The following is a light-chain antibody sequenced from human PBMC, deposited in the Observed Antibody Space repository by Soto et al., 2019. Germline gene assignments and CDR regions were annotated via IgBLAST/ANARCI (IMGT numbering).Light chain of an antibody. CDR2: AAS. J-gene: IGKJ2*01. CDR3: QQYHTSPYT. CDR1: QSVTSRH. V-gene: IGKV3-20*01. Sequence: EIVLTQSPGTLSLSPGERVTLSCRASQSVTSRHLAWYQQKPGQAPRLLIFAASGRPPTIPSRFSGSGSGTDFTLTISRLEAEDFAVYFCQQYHTSPYTFGQGTRVEIK.